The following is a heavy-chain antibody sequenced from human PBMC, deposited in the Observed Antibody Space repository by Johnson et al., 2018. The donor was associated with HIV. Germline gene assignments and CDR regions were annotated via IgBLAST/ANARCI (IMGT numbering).Heavy chain of an antibody. CDR2: IYSGGRT. Sequence: MLLVESGGGLVQAGGSLRLSCAASGFTVSSNYMSWVRQAPGKGLAWVSLIYSGGRTYYADSVKGRFTISRDNSKNTLYLQMNTLRAEDTAVYYCAREAGAFDIWGQGTTVTVSP. V-gene: IGHV3-53*01. CDR3: AREAGAFDI. J-gene: IGHJ3*02. CDR1: GFTVSSNY.